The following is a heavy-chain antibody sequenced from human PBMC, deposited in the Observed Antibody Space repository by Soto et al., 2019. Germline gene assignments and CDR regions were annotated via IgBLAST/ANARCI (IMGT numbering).Heavy chain of an antibody. CDR2: INHSGST. J-gene: IGHJ5*02. CDR3: GRGDRGRESDP. Sequence: QVQLQQWGAGLLKPSETLSLTCAVYGGSFSGYYWSWIRQPPGKGLEWIGEINHSGSTNYNPSLKSRVTISVDTSKKQFSLKLSSVTAADTAVYYCGRGDRGRESDPWGQGTLVTVSS. V-gene: IGHV4-34*01. CDR1: GGSFSGYY.